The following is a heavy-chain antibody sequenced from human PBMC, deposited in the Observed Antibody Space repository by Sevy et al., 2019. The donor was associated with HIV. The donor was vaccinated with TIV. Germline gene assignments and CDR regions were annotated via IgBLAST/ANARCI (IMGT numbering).Heavy chain of an antibody. Sequence: GGSLRLCCAASGFTFSNYGMHWVRQAPGKGLACVAVMSYDGSNKYYADSVKGRFTISRDNSKNTLYLKMISLRTEDTTVYYCAKDRGGSYYTGRLFLGFDYWGQGTLVTVSS. CDR1: GFTFSNYG. J-gene: IGHJ4*02. D-gene: IGHD1-26*01. V-gene: IGHV3-30*18. CDR3: AKDRGGSYYTGRLFLGFDY. CDR2: MSYDGSNK.